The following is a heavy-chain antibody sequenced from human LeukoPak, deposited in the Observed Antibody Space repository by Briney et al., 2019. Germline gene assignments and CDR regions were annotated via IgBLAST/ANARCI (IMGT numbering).Heavy chain of an antibody. CDR3: ARDVGRSWYDGGHY. CDR2: ISWNGGSL. D-gene: IGHD6-13*01. V-gene: IGHV3-9*01. Sequence: PGGSLRLSCATSGFTFDDYAMHWVRQPPGKGLEWVSGISWNGGSLGYADSVKGRFTISRDNAKNSLYLQMNSLRAEDTAVYYCARDVGRSWYDGGHYWGQGTLVTVSS. CDR1: GFTFDDYA. J-gene: IGHJ4*02.